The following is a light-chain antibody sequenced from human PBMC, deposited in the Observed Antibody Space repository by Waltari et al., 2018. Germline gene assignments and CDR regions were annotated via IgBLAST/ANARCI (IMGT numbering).Light chain of an antibody. J-gene: IGLJ3*02. CDR2: KEG. Sequence: SYELTQPSSVSVSPGQTARITCSGDLLAKKYARWFQQKPGQAPVLVIYKEGERPSGIPARFSASSSGTTDTLTITGAQLEDEADYYCYSATDNQAVFGGGTKLTVL. V-gene: IGLV3-27*01. CDR3: YSATDNQAV. CDR1: LLAKKY.